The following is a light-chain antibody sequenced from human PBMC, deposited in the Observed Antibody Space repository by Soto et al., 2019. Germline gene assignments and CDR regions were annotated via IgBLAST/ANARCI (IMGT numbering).Light chain of an antibody. V-gene: IGLV2-8*01. CDR3: SSYAGSNNVL. Sequence: QSALTQPPSASGSPGQSVTISCTGTSSDVGGHNYVSWYQQHPGKAPKLMIYEVNKRPSGVPDRFSGSKSGNTASLTVSGLQAEDEADYYCSSYAGSNNVLFGGGTKVTVL. CDR1: SSDVGGHNY. CDR2: EVN. J-gene: IGLJ2*01.